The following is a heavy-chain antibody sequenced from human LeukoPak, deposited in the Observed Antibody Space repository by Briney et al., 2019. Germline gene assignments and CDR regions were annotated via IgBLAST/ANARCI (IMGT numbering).Heavy chain of an antibody. V-gene: IGHV3-30*01. CDR1: GFTFSSYA. J-gene: IGHJ6*03. CDR2: ISYDGSNK. Sequence: GRSLRLSCAASGFTFSSYAMHWVRQAPGKGLEWVAVISYDGSNKYYADSVKGRFTISRDNSKNTLYLQMNSLRAEDTAVYYCARDGGYDLYYYYYMDVWGKGTTVTVSS. CDR3: ARDGGYDLYYYYYMDV. D-gene: IGHD5-12*01.